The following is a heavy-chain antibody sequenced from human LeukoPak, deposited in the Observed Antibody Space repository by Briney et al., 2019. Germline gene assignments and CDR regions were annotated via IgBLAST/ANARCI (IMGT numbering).Heavy chain of an antibody. CDR2: ISGSGGST. D-gene: IGHD1-26*01. V-gene: IGHV3-23*01. Sequence: GGSLRLSCAASGFTFSSYAMSWVRQAPGKGLEWVSAISGSGGSTYYADSVKGRFTISRDNSKNTLYLQMNSLRAEDTAVYYCAKDREWELLRDTDDAFDIWGQGTMVTVSS. CDR3: AKDREWELLRDTDDAFDI. CDR1: GFTFSSYA. J-gene: IGHJ3*02.